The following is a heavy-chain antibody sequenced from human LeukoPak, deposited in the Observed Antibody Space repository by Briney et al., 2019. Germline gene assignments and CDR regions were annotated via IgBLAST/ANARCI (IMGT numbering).Heavy chain of an antibody. CDR2: IRYDGSNK. D-gene: IGHD2-2*01. CDR1: GFTFSSYG. J-gene: IGHJ4*02. CDR3: AKDQHEDVVVPAAIGY. V-gene: IGHV3-30*02. Sequence: GGSLRFSCAASGFTFSSYGMHWVRQAPGKGLEWVAFIRYDGSNKYYADSVKGRFTISRDNSKNTLYLQMNSLRAEDTAVYYCAKDQHEDVVVPAAIGYWGQGTLVTVSS.